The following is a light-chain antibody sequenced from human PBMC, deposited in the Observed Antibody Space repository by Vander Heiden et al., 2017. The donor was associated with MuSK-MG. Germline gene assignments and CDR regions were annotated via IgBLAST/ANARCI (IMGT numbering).Light chain of an antibody. CDR1: QSISSY. CDR3: QQSYSTPPY. Sequence: DIQMTQSPSSLSASVGDRVTITCRASQSISSYLNWYQQKPGKAPKLLIYAASSLQSGVPSRFSGSGSGTDFTLTISSLQPEDFATYYCQQSYSTPPYFGGGTNVGIK. V-gene: IGKV1-39*01. CDR2: AAS. J-gene: IGKJ4*01.